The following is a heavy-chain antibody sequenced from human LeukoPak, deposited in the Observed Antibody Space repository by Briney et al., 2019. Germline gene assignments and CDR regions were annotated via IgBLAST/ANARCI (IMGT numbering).Heavy chain of an antibody. V-gene: IGHV4-39*01. Sequence: SETLPLTCTVSGGSISRSSYYWGWIRQPPGEGLEWIGSIYYTGSTYYNPSLESRVTIAVDTSKNQFSLKLSSVTAADTAVYYCARRPISSGEVYWGQGILVSVS. D-gene: IGHD2-15*01. J-gene: IGHJ4*02. CDR2: IYYTGST. CDR1: GGSISRSSYY. CDR3: ARRPISSGEVY.